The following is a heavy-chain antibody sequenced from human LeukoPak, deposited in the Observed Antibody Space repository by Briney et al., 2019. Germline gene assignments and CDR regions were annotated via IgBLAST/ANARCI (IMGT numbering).Heavy chain of an antibody. D-gene: IGHD6-13*01. CDR3: ARVLADYYYYYMDV. CDR1: GGSISNYY. CDR2: IYSSGIT. Sequence: PSETLSLTCTVSGGSISNYYWTWIRQPAGKGLEWIGRIYSSGITHYNPSLKSRVTMSVDTSKNQFSLKLSSVTAADTAVYYCARVLADYYYYYMDVWGKGTTVTVSS. J-gene: IGHJ6*03. V-gene: IGHV4-4*07.